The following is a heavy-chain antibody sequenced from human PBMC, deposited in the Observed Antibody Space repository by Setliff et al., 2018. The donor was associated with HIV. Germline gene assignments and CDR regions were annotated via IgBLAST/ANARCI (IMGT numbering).Heavy chain of an antibody. V-gene: IGHV5-51*01. J-gene: IGHJ4*02. CDR2: IYPGDSET. D-gene: IGHD3-16*01. CDR3: ARHNRTGDYGGVDY. Sequence: PGESLKISCKASGYTFNTDWIGWVRQMPGKGLEWMGIIYPGDSETKYSPSFQGQVTISADKSITTAYLQWSSLKASDTAMYYCARHNRTGDYGGVDYWGQGTLVTVSS. CDR1: GYTFNTDW.